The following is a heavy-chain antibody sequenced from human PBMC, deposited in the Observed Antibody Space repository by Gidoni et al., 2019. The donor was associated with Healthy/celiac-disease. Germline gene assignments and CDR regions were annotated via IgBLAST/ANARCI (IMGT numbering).Heavy chain of an antibody. J-gene: IGHJ6*03. Sequence: QVQLVQSGAEVKKPGSSVKVPCNASGGTFSSYAISWVRQAPGQGLEWMGGIIPIFGTANYAQKFQGRVTITADESTSTAYMELSSLRSEDTAVYYCASRIAAQARRFDYMDVWGKGTTVTVSS. CDR3: ASRIAAQARRFDYMDV. V-gene: IGHV1-69*01. D-gene: IGHD6-13*01. CDR1: GGTFSSYA. CDR2: IIPIFGTA.